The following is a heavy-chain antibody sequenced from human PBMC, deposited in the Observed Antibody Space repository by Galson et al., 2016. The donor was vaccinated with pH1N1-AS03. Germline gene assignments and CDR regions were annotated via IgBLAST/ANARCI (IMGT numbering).Heavy chain of an antibody. Sequence: SLRLSCAASGFSFDDYAMHWVRQAPGKGLEWVSSISWNSDKITYADSAKGRFTISRDNAKNSLYLEMNSLRAEDTALYYCAKDIGVLMVYTEGPFDYWGPGTLVTVSS. CDR2: ISWNSDKI. CDR1: GFSFDDYA. V-gene: IGHV3-9*01. D-gene: IGHD2-8*01. J-gene: IGHJ4*02. CDR3: AKDIGVLMVYTEGPFDY.